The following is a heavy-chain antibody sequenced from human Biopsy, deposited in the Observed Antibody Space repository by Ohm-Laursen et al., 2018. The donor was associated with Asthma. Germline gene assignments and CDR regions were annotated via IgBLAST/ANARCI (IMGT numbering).Heavy chain of an antibody. V-gene: IGHV3-33*08. Sequence: SLRLSCSASGFSFSNFAIHWVRQAPGRGLEWVSFIWYDGRKKTYADSVKGRFTISRDNSKNTLYLQMNSLRAEDTAVYYCARKIAARGGMGVWGQGTTVTVSS. CDR3: ARKIAARGGMGV. D-gene: IGHD6-6*01. CDR1: GFSFSNFA. J-gene: IGHJ6*02. CDR2: IWYDGRKK.